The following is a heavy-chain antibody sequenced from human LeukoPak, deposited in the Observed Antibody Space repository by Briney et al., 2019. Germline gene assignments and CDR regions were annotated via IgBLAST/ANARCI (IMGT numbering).Heavy chain of an antibody. J-gene: IGHJ3*02. D-gene: IGHD3-16*02. CDR1: GFTFSSYA. Sequence: PGGSLRLSCAASGFTFSSYAMSWVRQAPGKGLEWVSAISGSGGSTYYADSVKGRFTISRDNAKNSLYLQMNSLRAEDTAVYYCARGGYVWGSSRGGAFDIWGQGTMVTVSS. CDR3: ARGGYVWGSSRGGAFDI. V-gene: IGHV3-23*01. CDR2: ISGSGGST.